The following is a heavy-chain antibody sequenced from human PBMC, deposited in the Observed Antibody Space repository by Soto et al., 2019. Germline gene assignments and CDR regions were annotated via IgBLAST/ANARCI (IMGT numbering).Heavy chain of an antibody. Sequence: QVQLVQSGTEVKKPGASVRVSCKASGYTFSIHYMHWVRQAPGEGLEWMGVLNPDIGTTRYAQKFEGRISMARDKSTSIVYMELSSLRSEDTAVYYCARDEFEGETTSGHFEGAMDVWGQGTTVTVSS. D-gene: IGHD1-26*01. CDR1: GYTFSIHY. CDR3: ARDEFEGETTSGHFEGAMDV. J-gene: IGHJ6*02. CDR2: LNPDIGTT. V-gene: IGHV1-46*01.